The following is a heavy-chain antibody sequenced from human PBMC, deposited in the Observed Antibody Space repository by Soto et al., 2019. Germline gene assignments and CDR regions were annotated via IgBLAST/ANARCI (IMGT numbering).Heavy chain of an antibody. Sequence: QVQLVESGGGEVQPGRSLTLSCAASGFTFSTYGMHWVRQTPGKGLEWVADISYDGTNKFYSDSVKGRFTISRDNFKNTLTLPMNSLRADDTAVYSCAKDLQSYGDYDYYCYGMDVWGLGTRVTVSS. CDR2: ISYDGTNK. J-gene: IGHJ6*02. V-gene: IGHV3-30*18. CDR3: AKDLQSYGDYDYYCYGMDV. D-gene: IGHD4-17*01. CDR1: GFTFSTYG.